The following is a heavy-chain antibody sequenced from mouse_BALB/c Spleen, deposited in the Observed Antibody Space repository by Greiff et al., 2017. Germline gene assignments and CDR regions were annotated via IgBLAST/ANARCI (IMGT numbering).Heavy chain of an antibody. J-gene: IGHJ3*01. Sequence: QVTLKVSGAELMKPGASVKISCKATGYTFSSYWIEWVKQRPGHGLEWIGEILPGSGSTNYNQKFKGKATLTADKSSSTAYMELRSLTSEDSAVYYCTRFYRYDWFAYWGQGTLVTVSA. D-gene: IGHD2-14*01. CDR2: ILPGSGST. CDR1: GYTFSSYW. CDR3: TRFYRYDWFAY. V-gene: IGHV1-9*01.